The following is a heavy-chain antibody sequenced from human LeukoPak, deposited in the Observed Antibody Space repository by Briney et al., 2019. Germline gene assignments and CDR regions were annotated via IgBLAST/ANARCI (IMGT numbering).Heavy chain of an antibody. V-gene: IGHV3-30*04. CDR2: ISYDGSNK. J-gene: IGHJ4*02. D-gene: IGHD2-2*01. Sequence: PGRSLRLSCAASGFTFSSYAMHWVRQAPGKGLEWVAVISYDGSNKYYADSVKGRFTISRDNSKNTLYLQMNSLRAEDTAVYYCAISRDDYWGQGTLVTVSS. CDR3: AISRDDY. CDR1: GFTFSSYA.